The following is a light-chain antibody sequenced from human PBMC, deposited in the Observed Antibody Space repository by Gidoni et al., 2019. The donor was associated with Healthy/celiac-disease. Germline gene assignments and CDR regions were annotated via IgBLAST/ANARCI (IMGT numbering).Light chain of an antibody. CDR1: QDIGSH. J-gene: IGKJ4*01. V-gene: IGKV1-9*01. Sequence: DIQLTQSPSFLSASVGDRVTIPCRASQDIGSHIAWYQQKPGKAPKLLIYYAFILQSGVPSRFSGSGSGTEFSLTISSLQPGDFATYYCQQANSHLAFTFGGGTKVDI. CDR3: QQANSHLAFT. CDR2: YAF.